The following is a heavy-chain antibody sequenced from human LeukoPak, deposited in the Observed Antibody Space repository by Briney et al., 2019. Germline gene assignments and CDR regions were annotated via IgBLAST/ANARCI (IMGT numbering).Heavy chain of an antibody. CDR2: INPKSGGT. Sequence: ASVKVSCKASGYTFTGYHIHWVRQAPGQGLEWMGWINPKSGGTNYAQKFEGWVTMTRDTSMSTAYMELRSLRSDDTAVYYCARDFRYVWDNDYWGQGTLVTVSS. CDR1: GYTFTGYH. D-gene: IGHD3-16*01. V-gene: IGHV1-2*04. CDR3: ARDFRYVWDNDY. J-gene: IGHJ4*02.